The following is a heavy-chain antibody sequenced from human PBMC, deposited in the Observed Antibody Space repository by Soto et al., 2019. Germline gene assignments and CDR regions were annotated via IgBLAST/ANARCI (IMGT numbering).Heavy chain of an antibody. CDR1: GGTFSSYA. Sequence: ASVKVSCKASGGTFSSYAISWVRQAPGQGLEWMGGIIPIFGTANYAQKFQGRVTITADESTSTAYMELSSLRSEDTAVYYCAREGGDYDILTGPEWGQGTLVTVSS. D-gene: IGHD3-9*01. CDR3: AREGGDYDILTGPE. CDR2: IIPIFGTA. J-gene: IGHJ4*02. V-gene: IGHV1-69*13.